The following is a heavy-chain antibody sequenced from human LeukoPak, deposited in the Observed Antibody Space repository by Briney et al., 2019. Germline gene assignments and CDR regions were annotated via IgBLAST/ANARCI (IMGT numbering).Heavy chain of an antibody. J-gene: IGHJ5*02. CDR2: IYYSGST. V-gene: IGHV4-39*07. CDR3: ARDRGGIAATDP. CDR1: GGSISSSSYY. Sequence: SETLSLTCTVSGGSISSSSYYWGWIRQPPGKGLEWIGSIYYSGSTYYNPSLKSRVTISVDTSKNQFSLKLSSVTAADTAVYYCARDRGGIAATDPWGQGTLVTVSS. D-gene: IGHD6-13*01.